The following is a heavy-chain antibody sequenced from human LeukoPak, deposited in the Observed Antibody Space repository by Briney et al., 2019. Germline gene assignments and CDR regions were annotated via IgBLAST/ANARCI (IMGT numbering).Heavy chain of an antibody. D-gene: IGHD5-24*01. CDR3: ARSNYYYCYYDMDV. V-gene: IGHV1-18*01. J-gene: IGHJ6*02. CDR1: TYTFTSYG. Sequence: ASVKVSCKASTYTFTSYGISWVRQAPGQGLEWMGWISGYNGNTNYAQNLQGRVTMTTDTSTSTAYMELRSLRSDDTAVYYCARSNYYYCYYDMDVWGQGTTVTVSS. CDR2: ISGYNGNT.